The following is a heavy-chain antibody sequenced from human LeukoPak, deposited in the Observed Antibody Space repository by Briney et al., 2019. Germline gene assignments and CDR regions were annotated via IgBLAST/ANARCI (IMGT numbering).Heavy chain of an antibody. J-gene: IGHJ6*03. Sequence: SETLSLTCTVSGYSISSGYYWGWIRQSPGKGLEWIGSIYNSGSTYYNPSLKSRVTISVDTSKNQFSLKLSSVTAADTAVYYCARQRTVYRYCSGGSCYRPNYYYYMDVWGKGTTVTISS. CDR3: ARQRTVYRYCSGGSCYRPNYYYYMDV. V-gene: IGHV4-38-2*02. CDR2: IYNSGST. D-gene: IGHD2-15*01. CDR1: GYSISSGYY.